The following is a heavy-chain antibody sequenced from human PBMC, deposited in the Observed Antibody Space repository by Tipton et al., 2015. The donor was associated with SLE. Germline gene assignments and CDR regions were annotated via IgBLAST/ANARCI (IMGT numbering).Heavy chain of an antibody. CDR3: ARDLRVHCSSTSCYQGFDP. CDR2: IYYSGNT. V-gene: IGHV4-59*01. D-gene: IGHD2-2*01. Sequence: TLSLTCTVSGGSISSYYWSWIRQPPGKGLEWIGYIYYSGNTNYNPSLKSRVTISVDTSKNQFSLKLSSVTAADTAVYYCARDLRVHCSSTSCYQGFDPWGQGTLVTVFS. CDR1: GGSISSYY. J-gene: IGHJ5*02.